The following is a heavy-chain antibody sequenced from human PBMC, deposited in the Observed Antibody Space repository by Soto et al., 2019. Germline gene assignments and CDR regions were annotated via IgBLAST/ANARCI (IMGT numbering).Heavy chain of an antibody. V-gene: IGHV4-4*02. Sequence: QVQLQESGPGLVKPSGTLSLTCAVSGGSISSSNLWTWVRQPPGKGLEWIGEIYHGGSTNYNPSLTSRVTISVDKSKNQFSLRLSSVTAADTAVYYCARSPRSIAAGGIDYWGQGILVTVSS. CDR1: GGSISSSNL. D-gene: IGHD6-13*01. J-gene: IGHJ4*02. CDR3: ARSPRSIAAGGIDY. CDR2: IYHGGST.